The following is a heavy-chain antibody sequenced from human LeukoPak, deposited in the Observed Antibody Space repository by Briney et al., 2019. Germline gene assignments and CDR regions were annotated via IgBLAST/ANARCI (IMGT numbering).Heavy chain of an antibody. CDR1: GYTFPSYF. J-gene: IGHJ3*02. Sequence: ASVKVSCQPSGYTFPSYFIHWVRQAPGQGLEWVGIINPSGGSTNYAQKLQGRVTMTTDTSTSTAYMELRSLRSDDTAVYYCARDRVDDILTGYPDAFDIWGQGTMVTVSS. D-gene: IGHD3-9*01. V-gene: IGHV1-46*01. CDR3: ARDRVDDILTGYPDAFDI. CDR2: INPSGGST.